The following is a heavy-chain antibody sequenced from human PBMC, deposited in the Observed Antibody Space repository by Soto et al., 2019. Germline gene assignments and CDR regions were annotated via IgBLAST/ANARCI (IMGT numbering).Heavy chain of an antibody. Sequence: PGGSLRLSCAASGFTFDDYTMHWVRQTPGKGLEWVSLISWDGDSAYYADSVRGRFTISRDNSKNSLFLQMNNVRAEDAALYSCAKGTRGNSPELDFWGQGTLVTVSS. CDR2: ISWDGDSA. CDR3: AKGTRGNSPELDF. CDR1: GFTFDDYT. D-gene: IGHD1-1*01. V-gene: IGHV3-43*01. J-gene: IGHJ4*02.